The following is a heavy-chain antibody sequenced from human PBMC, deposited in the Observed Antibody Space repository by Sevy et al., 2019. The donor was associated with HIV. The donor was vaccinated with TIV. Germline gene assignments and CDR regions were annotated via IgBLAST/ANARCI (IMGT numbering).Heavy chain of an antibody. D-gene: IGHD3-3*01. CDR3: ARHGIFGVTYSFDY. CDR1: GYSITRGYH. Sequence: SETLSHTCAVSGYSITRGYHWGWIRQPPGKGLEWIGSIDQSGNAYYNPSLRGRVAISVDTSKNRFSLNLRSVTAADTALYFCARHGIFGVTYSFDYWGQGALVTVSS. V-gene: IGHV4-38-2*01. CDR2: IDQSGNA. J-gene: IGHJ4*02.